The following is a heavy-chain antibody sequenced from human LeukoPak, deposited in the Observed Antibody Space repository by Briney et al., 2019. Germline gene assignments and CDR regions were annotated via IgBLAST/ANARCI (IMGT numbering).Heavy chain of an antibody. CDR1: GGSISSYY. Sequence: SETLSLTCTVSGGSISSYYWSWFRQPPGKGLEWIGYIYYSGSTNYNPSLKSRVTISVDTSKNQFSLKLSSVTAADTAVYYCARVQYCTNGVCYFDAFDIWGQGTMVTVSS. D-gene: IGHD2-8*01. CDR2: IYYSGST. CDR3: ARVQYCTNGVCYFDAFDI. V-gene: IGHV4-59*01. J-gene: IGHJ3*02.